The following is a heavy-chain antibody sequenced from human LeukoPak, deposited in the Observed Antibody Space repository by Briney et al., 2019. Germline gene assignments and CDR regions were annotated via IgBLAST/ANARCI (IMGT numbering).Heavy chain of an antibody. V-gene: IGHV3-30*02. D-gene: IGHD3-10*01. CDR1: GFTFSSYG. CDR2: IRYDGSSK. J-gene: IGHJ4*02. Sequence: PGGSLRLSCAASGFTFSSYGMHWVRQAPGKGLEWVAFIRYDGSSKYYADSVKGRFTISRDNSKNTLYLQMNSPRAEDTAVYYCAKDSLWFGELLHSPDYRGQGTLVTVSS. CDR3: AKDSLWFGELLHSPDY.